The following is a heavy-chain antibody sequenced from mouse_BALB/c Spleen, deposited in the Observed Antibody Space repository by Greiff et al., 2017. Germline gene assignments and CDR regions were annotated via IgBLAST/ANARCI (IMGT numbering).Heavy chain of an antibody. J-gene: IGHJ4*01. CDR1: GFTFSSYA. Sequence: VQLKESGGGLVKPGGSLKLSCAASGFTFSSYAMSWVRQSPEKRLEWVAEISSGGSYTYYPDTVTGRFTISRDNAKNTLYLEMSSLRSEDTAMYYCARREYAMDYWGQGTSVTVSS. CDR3: ARREYAMDY. CDR2: ISSGGSYT. V-gene: IGHV5-9-4*01.